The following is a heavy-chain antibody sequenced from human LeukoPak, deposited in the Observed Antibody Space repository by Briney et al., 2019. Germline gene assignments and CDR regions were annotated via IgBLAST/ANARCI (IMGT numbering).Heavy chain of an antibody. D-gene: IGHD6-19*01. CDR1: GITVSDKY. CDR3: AVLTSGWRFQH. Sequence: GGSLRLSCEVSGITVSDKYMSWVRQAPGKGLECVSLIYGGGDTYHADSVKGRFTISRDNSKNTLYLQMNSLRAEDTAVHYCAVLTSGWRFQHWGQGTLVTVSS. J-gene: IGHJ1*01. CDR2: IYGGGDT. V-gene: IGHV3-53*01.